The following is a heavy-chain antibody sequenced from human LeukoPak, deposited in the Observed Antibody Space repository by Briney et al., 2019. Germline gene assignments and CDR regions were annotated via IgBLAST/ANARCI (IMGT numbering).Heavy chain of an antibody. CDR2: IKLDGSEK. V-gene: IGHV3-7*01. Sequence: PGGSLRLSCGASGFTFSSYWMSWVRQAPGKGLEWVANIKLDGSEKYYVDSVKGRFTISRDNAKNSLYLQMNSLRAEDTAVYYCAREAGITMIVVVPYFDYWGQGTLVTVSS. CDR1: GFTFSSYW. J-gene: IGHJ4*02. D-gene: IGHD3-22*01. CDR3: AREAGITMIVVVPYFDY.